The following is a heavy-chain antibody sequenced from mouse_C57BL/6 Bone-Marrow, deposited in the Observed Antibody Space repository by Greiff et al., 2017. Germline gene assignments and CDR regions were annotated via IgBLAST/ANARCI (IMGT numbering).Heavy chain of an antibody. CDR1: GYTFTSYW. D-gene: IGHD3-1*01. Sequence: QVQLQQPGAELVKPGASVKMSCKASGYTFTSYWITWVKQRPGQGLEWIGDIYPTSGRTNYNEKFKSKAILTVDTSSNTAYMQLSSLTSEDSAVFDCARSGPLERRFDYGGQGTTLTVTS. CDR2: IYPTSGRT. J-gene: IGHJ2*01. CDR3: ARSGPLERRFDY. V-gene: IGHV1-55*01.